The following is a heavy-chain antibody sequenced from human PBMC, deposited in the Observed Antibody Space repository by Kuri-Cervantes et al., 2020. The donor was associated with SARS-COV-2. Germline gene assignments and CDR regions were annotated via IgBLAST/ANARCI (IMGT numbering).Heavy chain of an antibody. D-gene: IGHD3-10*01. CDR1: GYSFTSYW. CDR2: IDPSDSYT. V-gene: IGHV5-10-1*01. J-gene: IGHJ4*02. Sequence: GESLKISCKGSGYSFTSYWISWVRQMPGKGLEWMGRIDPSDSYTNYSPSFQGHVTISADKSSSTAYLQWISLKASDSAMYYCASNYYGSGKWGQGTLVTVSS. CDR3: ASNYYGSGK.